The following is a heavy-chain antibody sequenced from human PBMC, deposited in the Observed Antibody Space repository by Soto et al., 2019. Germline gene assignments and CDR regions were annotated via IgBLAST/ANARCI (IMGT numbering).Heavy chain of an antibody. CDR2: INAGNGNT. V-gene: IGHV1-3*01. Sequence: QVQLVQSGAEVKKPGASVKVSCKASGYTFTSYAMHWVRQAPGQRLEWMGWINAGNGNTKYSQKFQGRVTITRDTSASTAYMELSSLRSEDTAVYYSARAGEIAARGSFYYYMDVWGKGTTVTVSS. CDR1: GYTFTSYA. J-gene: IGHJ6*03. CDR3: ARAGEIAARGSFYYYMDV. D-gene: IGHD6-6*01.